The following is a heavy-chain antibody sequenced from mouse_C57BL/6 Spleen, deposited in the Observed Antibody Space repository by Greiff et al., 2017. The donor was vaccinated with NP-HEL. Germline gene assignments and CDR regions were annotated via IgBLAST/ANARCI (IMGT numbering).Heavy chain of an antibody. D-gene: IGHD3-2*02. V-gene: IGHV1-50*01. CDR1: GYTFTSYW. CDR3: ARRTLDSSGYGFAY. J-gene: IGHJ3*01. CDR2: IDSSDSYT. Sequence: QVQLQQPGAELVKPGASVKLSCKASGYTFTSYWMQWVKQRPGQGLEWIGEIDSSDSYTNYNQKFKGKATLTVDTSSSTAYMQLSSLTSEDSAVYYCARRTLDSSGYGFAYWGQGTLVTVSA.